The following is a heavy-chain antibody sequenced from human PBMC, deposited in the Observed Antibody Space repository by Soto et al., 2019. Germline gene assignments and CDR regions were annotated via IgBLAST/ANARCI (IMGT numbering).Heavy chain of an antibody. CDR1: GGSISSYY. J-gene: IGHJ4*01. V-gene: IGHV4-59*08. CDR3: ARHDEQQLAHVAY. CDR2: IYYSGST. Sequence: SETLSLTCTVSGGSISSYYWSWIRQPPGKGLEWIGYIYYSGSTNYNPSLKSRVTISVDTSKNQFSLKLSSVTAADTAVYYCARHDEQQLAHVAYWGHGTLVTVSS. D-gene: IGHD6-13*01.